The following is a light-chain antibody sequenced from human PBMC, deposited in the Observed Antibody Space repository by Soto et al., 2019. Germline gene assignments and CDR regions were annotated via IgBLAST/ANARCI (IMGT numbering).Light chain of an antibody. CDR2: GAS. V-gene: IGKV3-20*01. CDR1: QSVRSVY. Sequence: VLTKSPGTLCLSPAERATLSCRASQSVRSVYLAWYQQKPGQAPRLLSYGASSRATGIPDRFSGSGSATDFTLTISRLEPEDFAVYYCQQYDTSPTFGQGTKVDIK. J-gene: IGKJ1*01. CDR3: QQYDTSPT.